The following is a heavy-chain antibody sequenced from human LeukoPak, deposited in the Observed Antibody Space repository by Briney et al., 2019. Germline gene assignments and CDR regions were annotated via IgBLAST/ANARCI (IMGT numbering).Heavy chain of an antibody. CDR3: TRFRGYCSGATCYPYYFDY. D-gene: IGHD2-15*01. CDR2: ISSSGRTTI. J-gene: IGHJ4*02. CDR1: GFSFSGYY. Sequence: GGSLRLSCAASGFSFSGYYMSWIRQAPGKGLEWISYISSSGRTTIYYADSVKGRFTISRDNAENSLYLRMDSLRAEDTAVYYCTRFRGYCSGATCYPYYFDYWGQGTLVTVSS. V-gene: IGHV3-11*01.